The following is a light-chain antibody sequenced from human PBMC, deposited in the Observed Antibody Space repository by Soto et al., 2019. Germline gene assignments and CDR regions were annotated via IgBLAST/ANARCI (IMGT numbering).Light chain of an antibody. J-gene: IGLJ1*01. CDR2: EVS. V-gene: IGLV2-23*02. CDR3: CSYAGSSTFYV. Sequence: QSALTQPASVSGSPGQSITISCTGTSSDVGSYNFVSWYQQHPGKAPKLMIYEVSKRPSGVSNRFSGSKSGNTASLTISGLQAEDEADYYCCSYAGSSTFYVFGTGTKLTVL. CDR1: SSDVGSYNF.